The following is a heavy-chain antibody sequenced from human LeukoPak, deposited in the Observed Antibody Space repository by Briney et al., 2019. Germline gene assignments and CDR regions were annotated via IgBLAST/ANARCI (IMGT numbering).Heavy chain of an antibody. V-gene: IGHV3-23*01. CDR1: GFMFSSYA. CDR2: ISGSGSGT. J-gene: IGHJ5*02. CDR3: TKDFQSSPGNWFDP. Sequence: GGSLRLSCAASGFMFSSYAMSWVRQAPGQGPEWVSAISGSGSGTYYADSVKGRFTISRDNSNNMLYLQMNSLRVEDTAVYYCTKDFQSSPGNWFDPWGQGTLVTVSS.